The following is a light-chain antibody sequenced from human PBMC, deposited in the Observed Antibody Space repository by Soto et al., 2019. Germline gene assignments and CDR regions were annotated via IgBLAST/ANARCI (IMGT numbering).Light chain of an antibody. CDR3: GTWDTSLSAGL. V-gene: IGLV1-51*01. J-gene: IGLJ2*01. CDR2: DNK. Sequence: QSVLTQPPSVSAAPGQKVTISCSGSSSNIGKNYVSWYQQLPGTAPKLLIYDNKERPSGIPDRFSGSKSGTSATLGITGLQTGDEADYYCGTWDTSLSAGLFGGGTKLTVL. CDR1: SSNIGKNY.